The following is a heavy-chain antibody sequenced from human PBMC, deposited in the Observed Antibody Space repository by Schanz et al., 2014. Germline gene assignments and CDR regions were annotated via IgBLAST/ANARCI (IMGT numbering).Heavy chain of an antibody. CDR3: AGAVATIRADSFDI. CDR1: GFTFSSYG. CDR2: ISFSGNTI. D-gene: IGHD5-12*01. V-gene: IGHV3-48*04. J-gene: IGHJ3*02. Sequence: VQLVESGGGVVQPGRSRRLSCEASGFTFSSYGMHWVRQAPGKGLEWISYISFSGNTIYYADSVKGRFTISRDNAKNSLYLQMNSLRAEDTAVYYCAGAVATIRADSFDIWGQGTMVAVSS.